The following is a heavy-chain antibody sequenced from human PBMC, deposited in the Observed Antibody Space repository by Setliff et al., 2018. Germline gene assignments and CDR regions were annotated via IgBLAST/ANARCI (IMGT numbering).Heavy chain of an antibody. CDR3: ARAIDSSGYFPYWYFDL. CDR1: GGSIGSSF. D-gene: IGHD3-22*01. V-gene: IGHV4-59*01. Sequence: SETLSLTCTVSGGSIGSSFWNWIRQSPGKGLEWIGYKSNRGDTNSNPSLRSRLTMSVDTSKSQFSLNLTSVTAADTAVYFCARAIDSSGYFPYWYFDLWGRGALVTVSS. J-gene: IGHJ2*01. CDR2: KSNRGDT.